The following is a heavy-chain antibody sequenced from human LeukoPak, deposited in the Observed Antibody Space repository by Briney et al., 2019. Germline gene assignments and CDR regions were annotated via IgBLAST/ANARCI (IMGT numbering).Heavy chain of an antibody. CDR3: AKDLLLGGATGVGAFDI. J-gene: IGHJ3*02. CDR2: ISWNSGSI. CDR1: GFTLDDYA. V-gene: IGHV3-9*01. Sequence: GGSLRLSCAASGFTLDDYAMHWVRQAPGKGLEWVPGISWNSGSIGYADSVKGRFTISRDNAKNSLYLQMNSLRAEDTALYYCAKDLLLGGATGVGAFDIWGQGTMVTVSS. D-gene: IGHD1-26*01.